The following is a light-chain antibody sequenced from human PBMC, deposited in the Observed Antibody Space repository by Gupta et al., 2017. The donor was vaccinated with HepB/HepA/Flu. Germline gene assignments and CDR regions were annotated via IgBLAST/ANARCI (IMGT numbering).Light chain of an antibody. CDR2: GTS. CDR3: QQHDKYPLT. CDR1: QDIVNY. J-gene: IGKJ4*01. V-gene: IGKV1-16*01. Sequence: DIQMTQSPSSLSASVGDRVTITCRASQDIVNYLAWLQQKPGKPPKSLLFGTSNLQGGVPSRCSGRGSGTHFTLTSEVLQPEDFATYYIQQHDKYPLTFGGGTRLDIK.